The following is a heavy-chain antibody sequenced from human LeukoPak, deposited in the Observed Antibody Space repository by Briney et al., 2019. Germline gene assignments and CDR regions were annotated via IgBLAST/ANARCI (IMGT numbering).Heavy chain of an antibody. CDR2: INPSGST. CDR3: ARGVVGATAFGY. CDR1: GYSVSSGYY. D-gene: IGHD1-26*01. Sequence: SETLSLTCTVSGYSVSSGYYWSWIRQPAGKGLEWIGRINPSGSTNYNPSLKSRVTMSVDTSMNQFSLKLTSVTAADTAVYYCARGVVGATAFGYWGQGTLVTVSS. V-gene: IGHV4-61*02. J-gene: IGHJ4*02.